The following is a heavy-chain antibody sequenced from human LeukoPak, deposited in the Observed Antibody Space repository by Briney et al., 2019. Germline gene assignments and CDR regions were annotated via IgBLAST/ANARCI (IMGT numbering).Heavy chain of an antibody. Sequence: SETLSLTCTVSGGSISNSDYYWGWIRQPPGKGLEWIGSIYDSGSTYYNPSLKSRVTISVDTSKNQFSLKLNSVTAADTAVYYCAREYYYDSSGYYDCWGQGTLVTVSS. J-gene: IGHJ4*02. CDR1: GGSISNSDYY. V-gene: IGHV4-39*01. CDR2: IYDSGST. D-gene: IGHD3-22*01. CDR3: AREYYYDSSGYYDC.